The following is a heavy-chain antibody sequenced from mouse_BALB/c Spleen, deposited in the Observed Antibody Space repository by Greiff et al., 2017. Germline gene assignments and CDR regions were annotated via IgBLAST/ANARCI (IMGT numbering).Heavy chain of an antibody. CDR2: ISYSGST. V-gene: IGHV3-2*02. CDR1: GYSITSDYA. J-gene: IGHJ1*01. Sequence: EVKLVESGPGLVKPTQSLSLTCTVTGYSITSDYAWNWIRQFPGNKLEWMGYISYSGSTSYNPSLKSRISITRDTSKNQFFLQLNSVTTEDTATYYCATRVLRSYWYFDVWGAGTTVTVSS. D-gene: IGHD1-1*01. CDR3: ATRVLRSYWYFDV.